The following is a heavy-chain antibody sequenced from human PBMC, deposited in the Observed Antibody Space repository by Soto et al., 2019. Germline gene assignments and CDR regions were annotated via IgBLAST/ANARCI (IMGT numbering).Heavy chain of an antibody. CDR3: AKIPQVAIDY. V-gene: IGHV3-30*18. CDR1: GFTFSSYG. D-gene: IGHD5-12*01. Sequence: QVQLVESGGGVVQPGRSLRLSCAASGFTFSSYGMHWVRQAPGKGLEWVAVISDDGSNKYYADSVKGRFTISRDNSKNTLYLQMNSLRAEDTAVYYCAKIPQVAIDYWGQGTLVTVSS. CDR2: ISDDGSNK. J-gene: IGHJ4*02.